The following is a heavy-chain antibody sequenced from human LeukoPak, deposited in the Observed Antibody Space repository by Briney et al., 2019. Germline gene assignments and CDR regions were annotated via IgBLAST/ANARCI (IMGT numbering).Heavy chain of an antibody. J-gene: IGHJ4*02. CDR3: ARDRRSGYYHFDY. V-gene: IGHV1-18*01. D-gene: IGHD3-3*01. CDR1: GYTFTGYY. CDR2: ISAYNGNT. Sequence: ASVKVSCKASGYTFTGYYMHWVRQAPGQGLEWMGWISAYNGNTNYAQKLQGRVTMTTDTSTSTAYMELRSLRSDDTAVYYCARDRRSGYYHFDYWGQGTLVTVSS.